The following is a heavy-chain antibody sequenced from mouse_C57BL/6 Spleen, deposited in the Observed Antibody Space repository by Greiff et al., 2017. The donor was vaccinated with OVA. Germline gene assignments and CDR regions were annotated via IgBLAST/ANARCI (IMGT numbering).Heavy chain of an antibody. V-gene: IGHV1-52*01. CDR1: GYTFTSYW. CDR2: IDPSDSET. D-gene: IGHD1-1*01. J-gene: IGHJ2*01. Sequence: QVQLKQPGAELVRPGSSVKLSCKASGYTFTSYWMHWVKQRPIQGLEWIGNIDPSDSETHYNQKFKDKATLTVDKSSSTAYMQLSSLTSEDSAVYDCAREDVTTVVVGYWGQGTTLTVSS. CDR3: AREDVTTVVVGY.